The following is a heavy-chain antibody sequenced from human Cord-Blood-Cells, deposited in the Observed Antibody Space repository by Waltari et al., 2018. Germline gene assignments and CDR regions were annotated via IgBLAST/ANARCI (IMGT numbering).Heavy chain of an antibody. CDR2: IYYSGST. CDR1: GGSISSHY. D-gene: IGHD6-13*01. Sequence: QVQLQESGPGLVKPSETLSLTCTVSGGSISSHYWSWIRQPPGTGLEWIGYIYYSGSTNYNPSLKSRVTISVDTSKNQFSLKLSSVTAADTAVYYCARDPLSGNSFDYWGQGTLVTVSS. CDR3: ARDPLSGNSFDY. V-gene: IGHV4-59*11. J-gene: IGHJ4*02.